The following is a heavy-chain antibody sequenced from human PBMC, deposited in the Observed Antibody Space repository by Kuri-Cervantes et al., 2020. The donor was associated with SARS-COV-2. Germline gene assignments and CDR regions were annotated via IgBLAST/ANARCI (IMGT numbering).Heavy chain of an antibody. CDR1: GGSISSPNYD. V-gene: IGHV4-39*01. D-gene: IGHD2-2*01. Sequence: GSLRLSCTVSGGSISSPNYDWGWIRQPPGKGLEWIGSIPSAGGTYYSPFLKSRVTISVDTSKHQFSLKLTSVTAADTAVYYCARQPCTSPSCYLGDDAFDIWGQGTMVTVSS. CDR2: IPSAGGT. J-gene: IGHJ3*02. CDR3: ARQPCTSPSCYLGDDAFDI.